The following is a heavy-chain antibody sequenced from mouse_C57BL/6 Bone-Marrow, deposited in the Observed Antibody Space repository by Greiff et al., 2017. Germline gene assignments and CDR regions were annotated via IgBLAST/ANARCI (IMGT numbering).Heavy chain of an antibody. J-gene: IGHJ4*01. D-gene: IGHD1-1*01. CDR1: GFTFSDYG. CDR3: ARTTVVADYYAMDY. CDR2: ISSGSSTI. Sequence: EVQGVESGGGLVKPGGSLKLSCAASGFTFSDYGMHWVRQAPEKGLEWVAYISSGSSTIYYADTVKGRFTISRDNAKNTLFLQMNSLRSEDTAMYYCARTTVVADYYAMDYWGQGTSGTVSS. V-gene: IGHV5-17*01.